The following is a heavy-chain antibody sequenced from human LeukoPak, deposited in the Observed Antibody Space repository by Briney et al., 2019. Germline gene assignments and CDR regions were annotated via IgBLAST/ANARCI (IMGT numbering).Heavy chain of an antibody. D-gene: IGHD3-22*01. CDR1: GYTFTSYG. CDR3: ARDLIVVVLDY. CDR2: ISAYNGNT. J-gene: IGHJ4*02. V-gene: IGHV1-18*01. Sequence: VASVKVSCKASGYTFTSYGISWVRQAPGQGLDWMGWISAYNGNTNYAQKLQGRVTMTTDTSTSTAYMELRSLRSDDTAVYYCARDLIVVVLDYWGQGTLVTVSS.